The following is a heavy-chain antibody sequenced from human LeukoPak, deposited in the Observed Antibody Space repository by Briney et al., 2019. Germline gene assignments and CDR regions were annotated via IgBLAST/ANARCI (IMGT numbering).Heavy chain of an antibody. J-gene: IGHJ6*03. CDR1: GGTFSSYA. Sequence: ASVKVSCKASGGTFSSYAISWVRQAPGQGLEWMGGIIPIFGTANYAQKFQGRVTITADESTSTAYMELSSLRSEDTAVYYCARSPIVSSYMDVWGKGTTVTVSS. D-gene: IGHD2-15*01. CDR2: IIPIFGTA. V-gene: IGHV1-69*01. CDR3: ARSPIVSSYMDV.